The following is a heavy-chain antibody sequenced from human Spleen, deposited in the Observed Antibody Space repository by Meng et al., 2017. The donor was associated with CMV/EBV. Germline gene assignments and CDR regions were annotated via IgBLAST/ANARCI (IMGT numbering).Heavy chain of an antibody. Sequence: GESLKISCAASGFTFSSYAMHWVRQAPSKGLEWVAVISYDGSNKYYADSVKGRFTISRDNAKNSLFLQMNSLRAEDTAVYYCARELPGPRGYYYGMDVWGQGTTVTVSS. CDR3: ARELPGPRGYYYGMDV. D-gene: IGHD7-27*01. CDR1: GFTFSSYA. CDR2: ISYDGSNK. J-gene: IGHJ6*02. V-gene: IGHV3-30*04.